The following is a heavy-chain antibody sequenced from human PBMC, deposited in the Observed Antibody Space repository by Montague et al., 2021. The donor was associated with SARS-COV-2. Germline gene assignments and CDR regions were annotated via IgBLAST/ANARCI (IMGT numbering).Heavy chain of an antibody. CDR1: GDSISSYY. Sequence: SETLSLTCEVSGDSISSYYWSWIRQSPAKGLEWIGYAHYTGSTKYTPSLKTRVTLSLDTPKNHYSLKLRSVTAADTAIYYCARAQNTCFIANCVNYFEVWGLGAMVTVSS. V-gene: IGHV4-59*01. J-gene: IGHJ4*02. D-gene: IGHD1-1*01. CDR2: AHYTGST. CDR3: ARAQNTCFIANCVNYFEV.